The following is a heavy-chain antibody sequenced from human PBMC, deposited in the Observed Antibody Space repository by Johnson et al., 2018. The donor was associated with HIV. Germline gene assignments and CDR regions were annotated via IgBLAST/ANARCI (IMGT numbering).Heavy chain of an antibody. CDR2: VTGTGGDT. V-gene: IGHV3-23*04. CDR1: GFTFSSYG. CDR3: ARDPFGALDGDAFDI. D-gene: IGHD3-10*01. Sequence: VQLVESGGGLVQPGGSLRLSCAASGFTFSSYGMSWVRQAPGKGLEWVSGVTGTGGDTYYAESVKGRFTISRDNSKNTLYLQMNSLRAEDTAVYYCARDPFGALDGDAFDIWGQGTMVTVSS. J-gene: IGHJ3*02.